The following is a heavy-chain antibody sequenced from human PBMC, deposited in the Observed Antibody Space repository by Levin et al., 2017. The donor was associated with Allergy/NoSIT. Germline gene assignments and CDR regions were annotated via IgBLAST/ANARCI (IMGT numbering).Heavy chain of an antibody. Sequence: SGGSLRLSCAASGFTFSSYGMHWVRQAPGKGLEWVAVISYDGSNKYYADSVKGRFTISRDNSKNTLYLQMNSLRAEDTAVYYCAKDPCGGDCYLAWYFDLWGRGTLVTVSS. CDR1: GFTFSSYG. CDR2: ISYDGSNK. V-gene: IGHV3-30*18. J-gene: IGHJ2*01. D-gene: IGHD2-21*01. CDR3: AKDPCGGDCYLAWYFDL.